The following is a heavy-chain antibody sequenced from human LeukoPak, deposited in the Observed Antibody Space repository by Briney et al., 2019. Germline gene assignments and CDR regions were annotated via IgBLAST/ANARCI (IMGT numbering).Heavy chain of an antibody. V-gene: IGHV4-34*01. CDR3: ARGGYDFWSGYYGAGYYGYMDV. J-gene: IGHJ6*03. D-gene: IGHD3-3*01. Sequence: SETLSLTCAVYGGSFSGYYWSWIRQPPGKGLGWIGEINHGGSANYNPSLKSRVTISVDTSKNQFSLKLSSVTAADTAVYYCARGGYDFWSGYYGAGYYGYMDVWGKGTTVTVSS. CDR1: GGSFSGYY. CDR2: INHGGSA.